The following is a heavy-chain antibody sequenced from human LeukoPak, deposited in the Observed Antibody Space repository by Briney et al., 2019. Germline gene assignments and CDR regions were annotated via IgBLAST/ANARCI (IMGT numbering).Heavy chain of an antibody. D-gene: IGHD3-3*01. CDR3: AGGSFLEWSYGRAFDI. CDR2: IYYSGST. Sequence: SETLSLTCTVAGGSISSYYWSWIRQPPGKGREWIGYIYYSGSTNYNRSLKSRVTISVDTSKDQFSLKLSSVTAADTAVYYCAGGSFLEWSYGRAFDIWGQGQWSPSLQ. CDR1: GGSISSYY. V-gene: IGHV4-59*01. J-gene: IGHJ3*02.